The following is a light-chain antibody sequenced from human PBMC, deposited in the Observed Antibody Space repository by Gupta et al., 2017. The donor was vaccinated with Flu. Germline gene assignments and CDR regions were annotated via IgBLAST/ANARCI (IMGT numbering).Light chain of an antibody. CDR3: QIWDSLSDYMA. J-gene: IGLJ2*01. CDR2: DDT. CDR1: NIESKS. Sequence: SYVLTQPPSESVAPGQTARITCGGDNIESKSVRWYQHQPGQAPVLVVYDDTDRPSGIPERFSGSNSGNTATLTISRVEAGDEADYYCQIWDSLSDYMAFGGGTKLTV. V-gene: IGLV3-21*02.